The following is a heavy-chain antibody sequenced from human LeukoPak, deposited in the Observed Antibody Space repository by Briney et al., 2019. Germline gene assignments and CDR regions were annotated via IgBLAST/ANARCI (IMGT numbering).Heavy chain of an antibody. J-gene: IGHJ4*02. D-gene: IGHD2-15*01. CDR2: IYYSGST. V-gene: IGHV4-59*08. CDR3: ARLPRGYCSGGRCYGIDY. Sequence: SETLSLTCTVSGGSISSYYWSWIRQPPGKGLEWIGYIYYSGSTNYNPSLKSRVTISVDTSKNQFSLKLSSVTAADTAVYYCARLPRGYCSGGRCYGIDYWGQGTLVTVSS. CDR1: GGSISSYY.